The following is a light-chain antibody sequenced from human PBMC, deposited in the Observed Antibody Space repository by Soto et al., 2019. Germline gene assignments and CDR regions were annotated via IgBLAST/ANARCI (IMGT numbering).Light chain of an antibody. CDR3: CSYAGRYSWV. Sequence: QSVLTQPRSVSGSPGQSVTISCTGTSSDVGGYNYVSWYQQHPGIAPQLIIYDITTRPSGVPDRFSGSKSGNTASLTISGLQAEDEADYYCCSYAGRYSWVFGGGTKLTVL. CDR2: DIT. J-gene: IGLJ3*02. V-gene: IGLV2-11*01. CDR1: SSDVGGYNY.